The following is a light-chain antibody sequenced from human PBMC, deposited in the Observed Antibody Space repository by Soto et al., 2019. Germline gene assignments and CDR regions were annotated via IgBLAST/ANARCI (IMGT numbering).Light chain of an antibody. Sequence: EIVMTQSPATLSLSPGERATLSCRASQSVSNNYLAWYQQKPGQAPRLLIYDASNRATGIPARFSGSGSGTDFTLTISSLEPEDFAVYYCQQRSNWPPGVTFGQGTRLEIK. CDR1: QSVSNNY. J-gene: IGKJ5*01. V-gene: IGKV3-11*01. CDR3: QQRSNWPPGVT. CDR2: DAS.